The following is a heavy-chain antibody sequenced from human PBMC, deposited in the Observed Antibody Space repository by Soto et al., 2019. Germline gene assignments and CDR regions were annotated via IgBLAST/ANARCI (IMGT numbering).Heavy chain of an antibody. CDR1: GFSLSNARMG. Sequence: TGATLVNPTETLTLTCTVSGFSLSNARMGVSWIRQPPGKALEWLAHIFSNDEKSYSTSLKSRLTISKDTSKSQVVLTMTNMDPVDTATYYCARIRSSSSYYYYYMDVWGKGTTATVSS. J-gene: IGHJ6*03. CDR2: IFSNDEK. CDR3: ARIRSSSSYYYYYMDV. D-gene: IGHD6-6*01. V-gene: IGHV2-26*01.